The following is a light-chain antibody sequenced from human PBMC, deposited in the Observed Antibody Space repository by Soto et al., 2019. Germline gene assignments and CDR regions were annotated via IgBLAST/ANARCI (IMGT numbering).Light chain of an antibody. V-gene: IGLV2-14*03. CDR1: TRDIAGYNY. CDR3: TSFSSSTSLYV. CDR2: XVT. J-gene: IGLJ1*01. Sequence: QSVLTQPASVSGSPGQSITISCTGTTRDIAGYNYISWYQQLPGKAPKLMIYXVTXRPSGISNRFSGSKSGNTASLTISGLQAEDEADYYCTSFSSSTSLYVFGTGTRSPS.